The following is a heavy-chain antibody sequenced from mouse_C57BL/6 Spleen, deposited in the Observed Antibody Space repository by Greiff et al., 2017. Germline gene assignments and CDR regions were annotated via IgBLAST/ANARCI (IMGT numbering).Heavy chain of an antibody. CDR3: STEDSGNYTRWYVDV. D-gene: IGHD2-1*01. V-gene: IGHV1-50*01. CDR1: GYTFTSYW. Sequence: QVQLQQPGAELVKPGASVKLSCKASGYTFTSYWMQWVKQRPGQGLEWIGKIDPCASYTNYNQQFKGKATLTVDTSSNTAYMQLSSLTSEDSSVYYCSTEDSGNYTRWYVDVWGTGTTVTVSS. CDR2: IDPCASYT. J-gene: IGHJ1*03.